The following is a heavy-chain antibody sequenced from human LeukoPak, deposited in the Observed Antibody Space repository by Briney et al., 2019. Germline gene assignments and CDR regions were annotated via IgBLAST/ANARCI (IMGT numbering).Heavy chain of an antibody. V-gene: IGHV1-2*02. CDR2: INPNSGGT. CDR3: ARGGDALRYFDWFPRRKNYYMDV. J-gene: IGHJ6*03. D-gene: IGHD3-9*01. CDR1: GGTFSNNA. Sequence: ASVKVSCKASGGTFSNNAINWVRQAPGQGLEWMGWINPNSGGTNYAQKFQGRVTMTRDTSISTAYMELSSLRSEDTAVYYCARGGDALRYFDWFPRRKNYYMDVWGKGTTVTISS.